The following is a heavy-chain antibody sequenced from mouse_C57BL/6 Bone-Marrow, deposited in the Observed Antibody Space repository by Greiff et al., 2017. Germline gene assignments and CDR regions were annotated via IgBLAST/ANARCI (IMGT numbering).Heavy chain of an antibody. V-gene: IGHV1-39*01. CDR1: GYSFTDYN. D-gene: IGHD3-2*02. CDR3: ARQLRLLGAMDY. CDR2: INPNYGTT. J-gene: IGHJ4*01. Sequence: EVQLQQPGAELVKPGASVKMSCKASGYSFTDYNMNWVKQSNGKSLEWIGVINPNYGTTSYNQKFKGKATLTVDQSSSTAYMQLNSLTSEDSAVYYCARQLRLLGAMDYWGQGTSVTVSS.